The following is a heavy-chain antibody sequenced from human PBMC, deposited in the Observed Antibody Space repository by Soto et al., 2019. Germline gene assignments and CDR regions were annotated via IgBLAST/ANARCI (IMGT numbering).Heavy chain of an antibody. CDR2: IIPIFGNT. D-gene: IGHD5-18*01. V-gene: IGHV1-69*05. Sequence: SVKVSCKASGGTFRSYAISWVRQAPGQGLEWMGGIIPIFGNTKYSQKFQGRVTITRDTSASTAYMELSSLRSEDTAVYYCARDPGYRYGYNWGQGTLDPVSS. J-gene: IGHJ4*02. CDR1: GGTFRSYA. CDR3: ARDPGYRYGYN.